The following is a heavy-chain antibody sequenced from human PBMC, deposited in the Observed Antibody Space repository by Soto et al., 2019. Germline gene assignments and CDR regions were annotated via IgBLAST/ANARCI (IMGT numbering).Heavy chain of an antibody. CDR1: GFTFSSYW. Sequence: EVQLVESEGGLVQPGGSLRLSCAASGFTFSSYWMSWVRQAPGKGLEWVANIKQDGSEKYYVDSVKGRFTISRDNAKNSLYLQMNSLRAEDTAVYYCARDPSIVLVPAATYYYYYYGMDVWGQGTTVTVSS. V-gene: IGHV3-7*01. J-gene: IGHJ6*02. CDR3: ARDPSIVLVPAATYYYYYYGMDV. CDR2: IKQDGSEK. D-gene: IGHD2-2*01.